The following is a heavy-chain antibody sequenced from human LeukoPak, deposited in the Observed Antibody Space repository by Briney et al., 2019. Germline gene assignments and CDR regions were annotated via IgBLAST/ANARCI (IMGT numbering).Heavy chain of an antibody. Sequence: ASVKVSCKASGYTFTSYDINWVRPATGQGREWMGWMNPNSGGTGYVQKFQGRVTMTRSTSISTAYMELSSLRSEDTAIYYCARGGFGSGSHFDYWGQGTLVTVSS. D-gene: IGHD3-10*01. V-gene: IGHV1-8*01. CDR1: GYTFTSYD. CDR2: MNPNSGGT. CDR3: ARGGFGSGSHFDY. J-gene: IGHJ4*02.